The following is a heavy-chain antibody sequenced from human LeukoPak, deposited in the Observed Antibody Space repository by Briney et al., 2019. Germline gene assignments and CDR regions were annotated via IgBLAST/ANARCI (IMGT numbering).Heavy chain of an antibody. Sequence: GGSLRLSCAASGFTFRTSAMSWVRQAPAKGLQWVSSINGGDYSTYYADSVEGRFTISRDSSKNILYLQMNSLRTDDTAMYYCATANPTPRGINFDSWGQGTLVTVSS. CDR1: GFTFRTSA. V-gene: IGHV3-23*01. D-gene: IGHD3-10*01. CDR2: INGGDYST. CDR3: ATANPTPRGINFDS. J-gene: IGHJ4*02.